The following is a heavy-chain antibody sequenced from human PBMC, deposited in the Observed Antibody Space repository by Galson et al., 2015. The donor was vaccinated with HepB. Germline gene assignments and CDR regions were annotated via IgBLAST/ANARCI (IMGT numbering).Heavy chain of an antibody. Sequence: SLRLSCAASGFTFGDYAMSWFRQAPGKGLEWVDFIRMKADGGTTEYAASVKGRFTISRDDSKSIAYLQMNSLKTEDTAVYYCTRGDSSGYSFLITDYWGQGTLVTVSS. V-gene: IGHV3-49*03. CDR2: IRMKADGGTT. CDR1: GFTFGDYA. CDR3: TRGDSSGYSFLITDY. J-gene: IGHJ4*02. D-gene: IGHD3-22*01.